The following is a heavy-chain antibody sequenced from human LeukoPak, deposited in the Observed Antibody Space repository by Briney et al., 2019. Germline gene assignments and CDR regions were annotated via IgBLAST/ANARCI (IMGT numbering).Heavy chain of an antibody. Sequence: PGGSLRLSCAASGFNFSVHSMNWVRQAPGKGLEWISYISRTSSNIYYADSLKGRFTISRDNAKNSLYLQMNSLRVEDMAVYYCAREPGVSYGMDVWGQGTTVTVSS. CDR1: GFNFSVHS. CDR3: AREPGVSYGMDV. CDR2: ISRTSSNI. D-gene: IGHD3-3*01. J-gene: IGHJ6*02. V-gene: IGHV3-48*01.